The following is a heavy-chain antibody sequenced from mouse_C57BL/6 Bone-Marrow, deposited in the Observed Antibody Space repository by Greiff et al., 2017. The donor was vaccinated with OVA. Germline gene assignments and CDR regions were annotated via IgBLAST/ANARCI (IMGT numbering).Heavy chain of an antibody. Sequence: LSCKASGYTFTSYWMHWVKQRPGRGLEWIGRIDPNSGGTKYNEKFKSKATLTVDKPSSTAYMQLSSLTSEDSAVYYCANLLWLRRRSYWYFDVWGTGTTVTVSS. D-gene: IGHD2-2*01. CDR1: GYTFTSYW. V-gene: IGHV1-72*01. CDR3: ANLLWLRRRSYWYFDV. CDR2: IDPNSGGT. J-gene: IGHJ1*03.